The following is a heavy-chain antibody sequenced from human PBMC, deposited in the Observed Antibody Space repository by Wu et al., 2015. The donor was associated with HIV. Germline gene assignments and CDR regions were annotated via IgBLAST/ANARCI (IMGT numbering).Heavy chain of an antibody. Sequence: QVHLVQSGAEVKKPGSSVKVSCEASGGAFSNYAFSWVRQAPGQGLEWMGRIIPNFGTINYAQKFQGRVTITADESTSTVYMDLSSLRSEDTAVYYCARDPVGYSSGWQPRGYFDYWGQGTLVTVSS. CDR2: IIPNFGTI. CDR3: ARDPVGYSSGWQPRGYFDY. V-gene: IGHV1-69*13. CDR1: GGAFSNYA. D-gene: IGHD6-19*01. J-gene: IGHJ4*02.